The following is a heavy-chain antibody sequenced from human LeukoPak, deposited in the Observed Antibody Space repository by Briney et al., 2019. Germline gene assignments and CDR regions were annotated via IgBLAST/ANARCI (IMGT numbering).Heavy chain of an antibody. CDR2: ISGSGGST. CDR1: GFIFSNYG. J-gene: IGHJ4*02. D-gene: IGHD3-10*01. V-gene: IGHV3-23*01. Sequence: GGSLRLSCAASGFIFSNYGLHWVRQAPGKGLEWVSDISGSGGSTYYADSVKGRFTISRDNSKNTLYLQMNTLRAEDTAVYYCAKGSGGSGSYSKYYFDYWGQGTLVTVSS. CDR3: AKGSGGSGSYSKYYFDY.